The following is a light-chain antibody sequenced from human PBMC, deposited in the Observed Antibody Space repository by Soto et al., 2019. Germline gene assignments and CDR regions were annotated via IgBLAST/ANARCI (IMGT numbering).Light chain of an antibody. CDR2: EVT. J-gene: IGLJ2*01. V-gene: IGLV2-8*01. Sequence: QSALTQPPSASGSPGQSVTISCTGTSSDVGNYNFVSWYRQHPGKAPKLIIYEVTKRPSGVPDRFSGSKSGNTASLTVSGLEAEDEADYYCSSYAGIDNMVFGGGTKLTVL. CDR1: SSDVGNYNF. CDR3: SSYAGIDNMV.